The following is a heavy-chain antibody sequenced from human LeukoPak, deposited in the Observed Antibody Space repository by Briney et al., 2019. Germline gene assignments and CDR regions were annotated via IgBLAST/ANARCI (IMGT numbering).Heavy chain of an antibody. CDR3: AKDGEWLSGGYYFDY. CDR1: GFTFSSYA. J-gene: IGHJ4*02. D-gene: IGHD3-3*01. CDR2: ISGSGGST. V-gene: IGHV3-23*01. Sequence: GGSLRLSCAASGFTFSSYAMSRVRQAPGKGLEWVSAISGSGGSTYYADSVKGRFTISRDNSKNTLYLQMNSLRAEDTAVYYCAKDGEWLSGGYYFDYWGQGTLVTVSS.